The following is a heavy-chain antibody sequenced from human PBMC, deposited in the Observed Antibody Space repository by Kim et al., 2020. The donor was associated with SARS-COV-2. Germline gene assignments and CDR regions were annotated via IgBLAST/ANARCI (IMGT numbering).Heavy chain of an antibody. J-gene: IGHJ6*02. Sequence: GESPKISCKGSGYSFISYWITWVRQMPGKGLEWMGRIDPSDSYTNYSPSFQGHVTISSDKSMTTAYLQWNSLKASDTAMYYCARLGYGSGTYYSMDVWGQGTTVSVSS. V-gene: IGHV5-10-1*01. CDR3: ARLGYGSGTYYSMDV. D-gene: IGHD3-10*01. CDR1: GYSFISYW. CDR2: IDPSDSYT.